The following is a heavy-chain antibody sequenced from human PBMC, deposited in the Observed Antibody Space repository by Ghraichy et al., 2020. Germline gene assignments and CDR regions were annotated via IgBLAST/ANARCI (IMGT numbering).Heavy chain of an antibody. CDR1: GYIFTSYY. Sequence: ASVKVSFKASGYIFTSYYMHWVRQAPGQGLEWMGIINPSDGSTYYAQRFRGRAIMTRDTSTSTVYMEVSSLKSEDTALYYCARDYGDYGRGFGGSGDWFYGMDVWGQGTTVTVSS. D-gene: IGHD4-17*01. CDR2: INPSDGST. CDR3: ARDYGDYGRGFGGSGDWFYGMDV. J-gene: IGHJ6*02. V-gene: IGHV1-46*01.